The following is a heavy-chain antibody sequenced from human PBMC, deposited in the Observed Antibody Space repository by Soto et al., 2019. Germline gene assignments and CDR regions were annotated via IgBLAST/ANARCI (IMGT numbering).Heavy chain of an antibody. J-gene: IGHJ6*02. CDR1: GGSISSSNW. V-gene: IGHV4-4*02. D-gene: IGHD3-22*01. CDR2: IYHSGST. CDR3: ARGIVVVNHYYGMDV. Sequence: SETLSLTCAVSGGSISSSNWWSWVRQPPGKGLEWIGEIYHSGSTNYNPSIKSRVTISVDKSKNQFSLKLSSVTAADTAVYYCARGIVVVNHYYGMDVWGQGTTVTVSS.